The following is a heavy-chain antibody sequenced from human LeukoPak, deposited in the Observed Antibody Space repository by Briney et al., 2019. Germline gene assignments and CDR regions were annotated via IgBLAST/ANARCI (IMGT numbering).Heavy chain of an antibody. J-gene: IGHJ4*02. CDR1: GFTFSSYA. V-gene: IGHV3-23*01. Sequence: LSGGSLRLSCAASGFTFSSYAMSWVRQAPGKGLEWVSAISGSGGSTYYADSVKGRFTISRDNSKNTLYLQMNSLRAEDTAVYYCAKARADYDAFDYWGQGTLVTVSS. CDR3: AKARADYDAFDY. CDR2: ISGSGGST. D-gene: IGHD3-3*01.